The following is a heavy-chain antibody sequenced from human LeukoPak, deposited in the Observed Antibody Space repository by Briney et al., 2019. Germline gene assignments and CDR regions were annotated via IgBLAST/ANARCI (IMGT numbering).Heavy chain of an antibody. CDR2: ISGDGGRT. D-gene: IGHD6-19*01. CDR3: AKGLYSSGWYAGY. V-gene: IGHV3-43*02. Sequence: GGSLRLSWAASGFTLDDYAMHWVRQAPGKVLEWFSLISGDGGRTYYADSVRGRFTISRDSSKNSLYLQMNSLRTEDTALYYCAKGLYSSGWYAGYWGQGTQVTISS. J-gene: IGHJ4*02. CDR1: GFTLDDYA.